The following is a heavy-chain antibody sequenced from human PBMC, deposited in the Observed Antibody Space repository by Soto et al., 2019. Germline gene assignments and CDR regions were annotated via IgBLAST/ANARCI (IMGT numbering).Heavy chain of an antibody. J-gene: IGHJ4*02. Sequence: GGSLRLSCAASGFTFSDNYMSWIRQAPGKGLERVSYISSSGSIIYYADSVKGRFTISRDNAKNSLYLQMNSLRAEATALYYCARDLGYYESDGYFDYWGQGALVTVSS. CDR3: ARDLGYYESDGYFDY. CDR2: ISSSGSII. CDR1: GFTFSDNY. D-gene: IGHD3-22*01. V-gene: IGHV3-11*01.